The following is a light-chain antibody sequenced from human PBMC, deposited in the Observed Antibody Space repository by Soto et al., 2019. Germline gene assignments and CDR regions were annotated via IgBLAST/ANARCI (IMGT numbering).Light chain of an antibody. J-gene: IGKJ1*01. CDR1: QSVSSN. V-gene: IGKV3-15*01. Sequence: EIEMTQSPATLSVSPGERATLSCRASQSVSSNLAWSQQTPGQAPGPLIYGASTRATGIPARFSGSGSGTEFTLTISSLQSEDFAVYYCQQYNNWPPWTFGQGTKVDIK. CDR3: QQYNNWPPWT. CDR2: GAS.